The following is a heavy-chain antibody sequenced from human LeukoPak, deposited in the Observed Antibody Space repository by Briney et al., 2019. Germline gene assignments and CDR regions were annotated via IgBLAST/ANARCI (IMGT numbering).Heavy chain of an antibody. Sequence: VASVKFSCKASGYTFTVYYMHWVRPAPGQGLEWMGWINPKSGGTNYAQKFQGRVTMTRDTSISTAYIELSRLRSDDTAVYYCARDAFDGYNENYYYYYMDVWGKGTTVTVSS. CDR2: INPKSGGT. CDR1: GYTFTVYY. J-gene: IGHJ6*03. V-gene: IGHV1-2*02. CDR3: ARDAFDGYNENYYYYYMDV. D-gene: IGHD5-24*01.